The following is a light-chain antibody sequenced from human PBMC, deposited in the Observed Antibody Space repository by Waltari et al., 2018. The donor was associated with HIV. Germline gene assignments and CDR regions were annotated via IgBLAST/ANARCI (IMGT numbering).Light chain of an antibody. CDR1: RSVTTY. J-gene: IGKJ4*01. CDR2: DAS. CDR3: QQRSKWPPLT. Sequence: DIVLTQSPATLSLSPGERATLSCRASRSVTTYLAWYQQKPGQAPRLLIYDASNRASGIPARFSGSGSGTDFTLTISSLEPEDFAVYYCQQRSKWPPLTFGGGTKVEIK. V-gene: IGKV3-11*01.